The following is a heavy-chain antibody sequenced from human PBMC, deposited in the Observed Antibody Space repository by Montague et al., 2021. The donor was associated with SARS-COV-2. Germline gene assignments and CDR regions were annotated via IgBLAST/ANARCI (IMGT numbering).Heavy chain of an antibody. CDR3: GRDAGGDGYVVTGAFDV. CDR2: IDNRGNT. CDR1: SASGGSVSSDEYY. J-gene: IGHJ3*01. Sequence: SETLSLTCTVSSASGGSVSSDEYYWGWIRQPPGKGLEWIWYIDNRGNTYYSPSLKSRVTMSLDTSKNLFFLILTSATAADSALCYGGRDAGGDGYVVTGAFDVWGHGTMVIVSS. V-gene: IGHV4-30-4*01. D-gene: IGHD2-2*03.